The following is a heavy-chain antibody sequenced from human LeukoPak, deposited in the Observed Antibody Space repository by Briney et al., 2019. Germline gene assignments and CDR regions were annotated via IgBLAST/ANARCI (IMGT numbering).Heavy chain of an antibody. CDR1: GFTFSSYW. J-gene: IGHJ4*02. D-gene: IGHD2-2*01. CDR3: ARDGSCSSTSCYPDY. V-gene: IGHV3-7*01. CDR2: IKQDGSEK. Sequence: PGGSLRLSCAASGFTFSSYWMSWVRQAPGKGLEWVANIKQDGSEKYYVDSVKGRFTISRDNAKNSLYLQMNSLRAEDTAVYYCARDGSCSSTSCYPDYWGQGTLVTVSS.